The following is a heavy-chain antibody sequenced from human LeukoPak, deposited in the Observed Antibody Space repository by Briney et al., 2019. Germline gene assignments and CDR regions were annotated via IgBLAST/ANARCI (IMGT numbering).Heavy chain of an antibody. D-gene: IGHD2-2*02. J-gene: IGHJ4*02. V-gene: IGHV3-21*01. Sequence: PGGSLRLSCAASGFTFRRYSMTWVSQAPGKGMDWVSSITSSSSYIYYADSVKGRFTISRDNAKNSLYLQMNSLRAEDTAVYYCARGRGYCSSTSCYTCFDYWGQGTLVTVSS. CDR1: GFTFRRYS. CDR2: ITSSSSYI. CDR3: ARGRGYCSSTSCYTCFDY.